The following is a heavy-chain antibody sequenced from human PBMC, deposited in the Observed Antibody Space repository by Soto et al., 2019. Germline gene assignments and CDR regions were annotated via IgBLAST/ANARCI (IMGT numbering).Heavy chain of an antibody. V-gene: IGHV3-11*04. D-gene: IGHD6-13*01. CDR1: GFTFSDYY. CDR2: SSTI. J-gene: IGHJ4*02. Sequence: SGGSLRLSCAASGFTFSDYYMSWVRQAPGRGLEWISYSSTIYYADSVKGRFTISRDNAKNSLYLQMNILRAEDTAVYYCARVSVGSSWYPPSFDYWGQGTLVTVSS. CDR3: ARVSVGSSWYPPSFDY.